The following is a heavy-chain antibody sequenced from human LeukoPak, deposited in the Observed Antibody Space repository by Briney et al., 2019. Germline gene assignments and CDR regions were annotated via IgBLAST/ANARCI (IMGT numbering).Heavy chain of an antibody. CDR3: AKGSTYPLLFDF. CDR2: IYPSGST. D-gene: IGHD2-15*01. J-gene: IGHJ4*02. CDR1: GGSISNYY. Sequence: SETLSLTCSVSGGSISNYYWSWIRQPAGKGLEWIGRIYPSGSTYYNPSLKSRVTMSIDTSQNQSSLKLSSVTAADTAVYYCAKGSTYPLLFDFWGQGILVTVSS. V-gene: IGHV4-4*07.